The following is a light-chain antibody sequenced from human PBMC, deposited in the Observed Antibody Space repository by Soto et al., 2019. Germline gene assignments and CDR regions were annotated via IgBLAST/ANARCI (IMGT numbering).Light chain of an antibody. CDR2: GAS. V-gene: IGKV3-11*01. CDR1: QSVNNN. J-gene: IGKJ1*01. Sequence: EIVMTQSPATLSVSPGERATLSCRASQSVNNNLDWYQQKPGQAPRLLIYGASNRATGIPARFSGSGSGTDFTLTISILEPEDFAVYYCQQHSHWPPWTFGQGTKVDIK. CDR3: QQHSHWPPWT.